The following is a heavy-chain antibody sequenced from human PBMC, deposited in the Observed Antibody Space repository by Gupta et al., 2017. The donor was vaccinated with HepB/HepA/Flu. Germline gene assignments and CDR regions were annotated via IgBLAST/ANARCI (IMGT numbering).Heavy chain of an antibody. Sequence: QVQLVQSGAEVKKPGASVKVSCKASGYTFTGDYIHWVRQAPGHGREGMGWINPETGGNDKPQKLRGRVTMRRDTSIRTAYMALVGRRSDEKAVYHSATGCKEGTPIASGGQGTLVTVSS. J-gene: IGHJ4*02. CDR1: GYTFTGDY. D-gene: IGHD2-21*01. CDR3: ATGCKEGTPIAS. CDR2: INPETGGN. V-gene: IGHV1-2*02.